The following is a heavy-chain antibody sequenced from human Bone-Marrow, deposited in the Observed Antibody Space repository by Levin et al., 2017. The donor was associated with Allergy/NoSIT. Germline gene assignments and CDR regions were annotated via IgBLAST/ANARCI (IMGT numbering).Heavy chain of an antibody. D-gene: IGHD6-13*01. CDR3: ARDCPHLSYSSTWYYYYGMDV. CDR1: GFTFSNSS. V-gene: IGHV3-48*02. Sequence: GASVKVSCAASGFTFSNSSMNWVRQAPGKGLEWVSYISDSSSSIFYADSVKGRFTISRDNAKNSLFLQMNSLRDEDTAVCYCARDCPHLSYSSTWYYYYGMDVWGQGTTVTVSS. CDR2: ISDSSSSI. J-gene: IGHJ6*02.